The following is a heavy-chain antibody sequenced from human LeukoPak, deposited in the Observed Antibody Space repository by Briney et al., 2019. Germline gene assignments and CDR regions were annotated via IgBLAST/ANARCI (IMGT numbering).Heavy chain of an antibody. CDR1: GFPLSIYS. V-gene: IGHV3-48*01. CDR2: SASSGSAI. D-gene: IGHD2-15*01. J-gene: IGHJ4*02. Sequence: GGSLSLSCAVSGFPLSIYSINWVRRAPEGGREGVSYSASSGSAIYYVDSVKGRVTVSRDNAKNSLFLQMNSPRAEDTAVYYCVRVKGSYFDYWGQGALVTVSS. CDR3: VRVKGSYFDY.